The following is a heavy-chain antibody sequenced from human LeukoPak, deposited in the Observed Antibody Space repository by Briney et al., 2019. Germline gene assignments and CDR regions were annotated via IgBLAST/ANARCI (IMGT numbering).Heavy chain of an antibody. CDR2: ISYSGST. J-gene: IGHJ5*01. V-gene: IGHV4-39*01. D-gene: IGHD6-19*01. CDR3: ARQISSGTQPCDWFDS. Sequence: SETLSLTCTVSGGSIISGSYYWAWIRQPPGKGLECIGSISYSGSTYYNPPLKGRDTISVDTSKNQFSLKLSSVTATDTAVYYCARQISSGTQPCDWFDSWGQGTLVTVSS. CDR1: GGSIISGSYY.